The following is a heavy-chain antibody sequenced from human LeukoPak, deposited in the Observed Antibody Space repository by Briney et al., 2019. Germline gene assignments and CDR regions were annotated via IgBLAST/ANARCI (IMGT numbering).Heavy chain of an antibody. J-gene: IGHJ4*02. CDR3: AITWTAATDDY. CDR2: IDPSDSYT. Sequence: ESLKISCKGSGYSFTSYWITWVRQTPGKGLEWMGRIDPSDSYTNYRPSFQGHVTISAAKSISTAYLQWSSLKASDTAMYYCAITWTAATDDYWGQGTLVTVSS. V-gene: IGHV5-10-1*01. D-gene: IGHD6-13*01. CDR1: GYSFTSYW.